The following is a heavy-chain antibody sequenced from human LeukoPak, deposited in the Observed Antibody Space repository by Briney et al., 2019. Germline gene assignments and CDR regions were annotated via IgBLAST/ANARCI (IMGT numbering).Heavy chain of an antibody. CDR3: TTDLGTYYHGSQRLIPIDY. Sequence: GGSLRLSCVDSGFTFTNAWMSWVRQAPGKGLEWIGRIKSKTDGETTNYVEPVRGRFTISRDDSKSAVYLQMNSLKIEDTAVYYCTTDLGTYYHGSQRLIPIDYWGQGTLVTVSS. J-gene: IGHJ4*02. D-gene: IGHD3-10*01. CDR1: GFTFTNAW. CDR2: IKSKTDGETT. V-gene: IGHV3-15*01.